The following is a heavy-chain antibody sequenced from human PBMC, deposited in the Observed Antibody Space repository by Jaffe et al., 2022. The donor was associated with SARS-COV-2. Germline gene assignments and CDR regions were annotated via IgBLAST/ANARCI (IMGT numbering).Heavy chain of an antibody. CDR2: IREDGSEK. V-gene: IGHV3-7*03. Sequence: EVQLVESGGGLVQPGGSLRLSCAASGFTFSNYWMSWVRQAPGKGLEWVANIREDGSEKHYVDSVKGRFTISRDNAKNSLYLQMSSLRAEDTAVYYCAREERWGQGTLVTVSS. J-gene: IGHJ4*02. CDR3: AREER. D-gene: IGHD1-26*01. CDR1: GFTFSNYW.